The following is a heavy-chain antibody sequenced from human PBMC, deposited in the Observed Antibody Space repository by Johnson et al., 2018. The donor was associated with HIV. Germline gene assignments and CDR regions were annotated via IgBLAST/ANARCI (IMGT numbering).Heavy chain of an antibody. V-gene: IGHV3-66*01. J-gene: IGHJ3*02. CDR3: ARDPDLDAFDI. CDR1: GFTVSSNY. CDR2: IYSGGST. Sequence: EVQLVESGGGLVQPGGSLRLSCAASGFTVSSNYMSWVRQAPGKGLEWVSIIYSGGSTFYADSVKARFTISRDSSKNSMYLQMNSLRAEDTAVYYCARDPDLDAFDIWGQGTMVTVSS.